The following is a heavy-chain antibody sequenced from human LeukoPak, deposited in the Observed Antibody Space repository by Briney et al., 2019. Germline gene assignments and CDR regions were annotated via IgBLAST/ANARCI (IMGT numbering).Heavy chain of an antibody. V-gene: IGHV4-59*01. CDR2: IYYSGST. CDR1: GGSISGYC. CDR3: ATAGPGYCSGSSCFDY. D-gene: IGHD2-15*01. J-gene: IGHJ4*02. Sequence: SETLSLTCTVSGGSISGYCWSWIRQPPGKGLEWIGYIYYSGSTNYNPSLKSRVTISLDTAKNQFSLKPSSMTAADTDLYYCATAGPGYCSGSSCFDYWGQGTLVTVSS.